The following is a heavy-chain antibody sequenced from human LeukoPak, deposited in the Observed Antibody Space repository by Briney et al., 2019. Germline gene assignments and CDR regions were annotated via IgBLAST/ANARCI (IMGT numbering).Heavy chain of an antibody. CDR3: ARAILIAGGRDLDTFDI. V-gene: IGHV3-33*01. CDR2: IWYDGSNK. D-gene: IGHD3-22*01. CDR1: GFTFSSYG. J-gene: IGHJ3*02. Sequence: GGSLRLSCAASGFTFSSYGMHWVRQAPGKGLEWVAVIWYDGSNKYYADSVKGRFTISRDNSKNTLYLQMNSLRAEDTAVYYCARAILIAGGRDLDTFDIWGQGTMVTVSS.